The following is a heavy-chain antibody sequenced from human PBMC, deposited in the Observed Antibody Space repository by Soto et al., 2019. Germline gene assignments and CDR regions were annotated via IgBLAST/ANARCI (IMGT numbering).Heavy chain of an antibody. J-gene: IGHJ6*02. CDR1: GYTFTGYY. V-gene: IGHV1-2*04. CDR2: INPNSGGT. CDR3: ARDGGGRGSSPSYYYCYGMDV. D-gene: IGHD6-6*01. Sequence: QVQLVQSGAEVKKPGASVKVSCKASGYTFTGYYMHWVRQAPGQGLEWMGWINPNSGGTNYAQKFQGWVTMTRDTSIRRGYMELSRLRSDDTAVYYCARDGGGRGSSPSYYYCYGMDVWGQGTTVTVSS.